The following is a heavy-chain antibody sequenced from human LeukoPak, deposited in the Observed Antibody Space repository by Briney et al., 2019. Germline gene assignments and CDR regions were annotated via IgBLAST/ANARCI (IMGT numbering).Heavy chain of an antibody. V-gene: IGHV1-46*01. CDR2: INPSGGST. D-gene: IGHD2/OR15-2a*01. CDR1: GYTFTGYY. Sequence: ASVKVSCKASGYTFTGYYMHWVRQAPGQGLEWMGIINPSGGSTSYAQKFQGRVTMTRDTSTSTVYMELSSLTSDDTAMYYCARDEEESNWFDPWGQGTLVTVSS. J-gene: IGHJ5*02. CDR3: ARDEEESNWFDP.